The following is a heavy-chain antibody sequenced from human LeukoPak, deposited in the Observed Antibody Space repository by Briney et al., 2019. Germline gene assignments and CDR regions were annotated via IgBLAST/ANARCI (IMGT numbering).Heavy chain of an antibody. CDR1: GFTFSSYS. J-gene: IGHJ4*02. Sequence: GGSLRLSCAASGFTFSSYSMNWVRQAPGKGLEWVSYISSSSSTIYYADSVKGRFTISRDNAKNSLYLQMNSLRAEDTAVYYCARLPPIYDSSGYLSGYFDYWGQGTLVTVSS. D-gene: IGHD3-22*01. CDR3: ARLPPIYDSSGYLSGYFDY. V-gene: IGHV3-48*04. CDR2: ISSSSSTI.